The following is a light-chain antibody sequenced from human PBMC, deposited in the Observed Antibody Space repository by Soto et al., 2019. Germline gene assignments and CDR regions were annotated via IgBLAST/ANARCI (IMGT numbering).Light chain of an antibody. V-gene: IGLV7-46*01. Sequence: QAVVTQEPSLTVSPGGTVTLTCGSSTGAVTSGHYPYWFQQKAGQAPRALIYDISSKYSWTPARFSGSLPGGKAALTLSGAQPEDEAEYYCLLFYSGVRVFGGGTKLTVL. J-gene: IGLJ2*01. CDR3: LLFYSGVRV. CDR1: TGAVTSGHY. CDR2: DIS.